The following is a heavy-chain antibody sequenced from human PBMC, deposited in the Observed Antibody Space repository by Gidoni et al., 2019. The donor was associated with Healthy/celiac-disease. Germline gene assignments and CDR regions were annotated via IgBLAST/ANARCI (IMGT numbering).Heavy chain of an antibody. V-gene: IGHV3-9*01. Sequence: EVQLVESGGGLVQPGRSLRLACAASGFTFDDYAMHWVRQAPGKGLEWVSGSSWNSGSIGYADSVKGRFTISRDNAKNSLYLQMNSLRAEDTALYYCATGLASIAARPGYWGQGTLVTVSS. J-gene: IGHJ4*02. CDR1: GFTFDDYA. CDR2: SSWNSGSI. CDR3: ATGLASIAARPGY. D-gene: IGHD6-6*01.